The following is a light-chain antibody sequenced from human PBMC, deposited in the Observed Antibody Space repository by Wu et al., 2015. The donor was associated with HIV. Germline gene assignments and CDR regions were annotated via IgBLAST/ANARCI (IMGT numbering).Light chain of an antibody. Sequence: EIVLTQSPGTLSLSPGERATLSCRASQSLSSSYLAWYRQKPGQAPRLLISGTSIRATGIPDRFSGRGSGTDFTLTISRLEPEDFAVYYCQLYGNSRPLTFGGGTKVGDQT. CDR1: QSLSSSY. CDR3: QLYGNSRPLT. J-gene: IGKJ4*01. V-gene: IGKV3-20*01. CDR2: GTS.